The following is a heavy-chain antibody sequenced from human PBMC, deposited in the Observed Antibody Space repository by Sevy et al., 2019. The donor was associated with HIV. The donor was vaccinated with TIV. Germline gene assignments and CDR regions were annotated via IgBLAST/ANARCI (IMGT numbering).Heavy chain of an antibody. V-gene: IGHV3-23*01. CDR2: ISGSGGST. CDR1: GFTFRSYV. Sequence: GGSLRLSCAASGFTFRSYVMSWVRQAPGKGLEWVSSISGSGGSTYYADSVKGRFTISRDNFKSTLYLQMNSLRAEDTAVYYCAKAKTVAVGFDYWGQGTLVTVSS. CDR3: AKAKTVAVGFDY. J-gene: IGHJ4*02. D-gene: IGHD3-16*01.